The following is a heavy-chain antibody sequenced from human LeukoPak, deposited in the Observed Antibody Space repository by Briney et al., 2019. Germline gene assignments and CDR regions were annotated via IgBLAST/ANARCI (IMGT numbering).Heavy chain of an antibody. J-gene: IGHJ4*02. V-gene: IGHV3-21*01. CDR2: ISSSSSYI. Sequence: GGSLRLSCAASGFTFSNYSMKLVRQAPGKGLEWVSSISSSSSYIYYADSVKGRFTISRDNAKNSLYLQMNSLRAEDTAVYYCASGLIAAAVRDYWGQGTLVTVSS. D-gene: IGHD6-13*01. CDR1: GFTFSNYS. CDR3: ASGLIAAAVRDY.